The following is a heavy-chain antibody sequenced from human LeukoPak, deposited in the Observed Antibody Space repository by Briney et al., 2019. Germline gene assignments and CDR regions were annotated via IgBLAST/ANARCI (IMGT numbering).Heavy chain of an antibody. CDR2: IYYSGST. CDR3: ARAGGFFSPFGY. CDR1: GGSISSSSYY. Sequence: SETLSLTCTVSGGSISSSSYYWGWIRQPPGKGLEWIGSIYYSGSTYYNPSLKSRVTISVDTSKNQFSLKLSSVTAADTAVYYCARAGGFFSPFGYWGQGTLVTVSS. J-gene: IGHJ4*02. D-gene: IGHD3-16*01. V-gene: IGHV4-39*01.